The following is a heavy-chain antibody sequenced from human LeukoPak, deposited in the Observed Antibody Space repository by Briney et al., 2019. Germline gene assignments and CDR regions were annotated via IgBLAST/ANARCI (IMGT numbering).Heavy chain of an antibody. CDR2: IASDGSST. V-gene: IGHV3-74*01. CDR1: GFTFSSYW. CDR3: ARGRPHGNDY. Sequence: GGSLRLSCAASGFTFSSYWMNWVRQAPGKGLVWVSRIASDGSSTTYADSVKGRFSISRDNAKNTLYLQMNSLRVEDTAVYYCARGRPHGNDYWGQGTLVSVSS. D-gene: IGHD4-23*01. J-gene: IGHJ4*02.